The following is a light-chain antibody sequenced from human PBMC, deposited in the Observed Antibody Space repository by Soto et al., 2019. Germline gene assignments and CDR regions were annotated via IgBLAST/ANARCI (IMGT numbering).Light chain of an antibody. J-gene: IGKJ1*01. CDR2: AVS. CDR1: QSVSSN. CDR3: QQYNNWPPTWT. V-gene: IGKV3-15*01. Sequence: EILMTQSPATLSVSPGERATLSCRASQSVSSNLAWYQQKPGQAPRLLIYAVSTRATGIPARFSGSGSGTEFTLTISSLQSEDFAVYYCQQYNNWPPTWTLGQGTKVDIK.